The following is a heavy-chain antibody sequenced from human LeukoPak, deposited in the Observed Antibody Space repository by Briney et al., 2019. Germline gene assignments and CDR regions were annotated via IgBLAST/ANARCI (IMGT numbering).Heavy chain of an antibody. CDR3: TTELVPAAPYYYYYMDV. J-gene: IGHJ6*03. CDR1: GFTFSSYS. V-gene: IGHV3-21*01. Sequence: GGSLRLSCAASGFTFSSYSMNWVRQAPGKGLEWVSSISSSSSYIYYADSVKGRFTISRDNAKNSLYLQMNSLRAEDTAVYYCTTELVPAAPYYYYYMDVWGKGTTVTVSS. CDR2: ISSSSSYI. D-gene: IGHD2-2*01.